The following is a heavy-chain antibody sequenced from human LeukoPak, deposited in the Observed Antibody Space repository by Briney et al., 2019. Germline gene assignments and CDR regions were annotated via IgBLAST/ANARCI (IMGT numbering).Heavy chain of an antibody. J-gene: IGHJ4*02. D-gene: IGHD3-10*01. V-gene: IGHV4-61*02. CDR1: GDSVSSGSYC. Sequence: TLSPTHTVSGDSVSSGSYCWSRIQQPGWRGLEWFRRIYTTERTNYTPSLKPRVTISIETPNTHFSRKRSSVTPPDKAVYYCARRRRSYSGSSIDYGGQGTLVTVSS. CDR2: IYTTERT. CDR3: ARRRRSYSGSSIDY.